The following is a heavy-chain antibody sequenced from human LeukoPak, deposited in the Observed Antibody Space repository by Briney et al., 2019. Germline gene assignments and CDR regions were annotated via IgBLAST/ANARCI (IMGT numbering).Heavy chain of an antibody. CDR3: ARRSDRYSGNYLGWFDP. D-gene: IGHD1-26*01. J-gene: IGHJ5*02. V-gene: IGHV1-18*01. Sequence: ASVKVSCKASGYTFTSYGVSWVRQAPGQGLEWMGWISAYNGNTNYAQKLQGRVTMTTDTSTSTAYMELRSLRSDDTAVYYCARRSDRYSGNYLGWFDPWGQGTLVTVSS. CDR2: ISAYNGNT. CDR1: GYTFTSYG.